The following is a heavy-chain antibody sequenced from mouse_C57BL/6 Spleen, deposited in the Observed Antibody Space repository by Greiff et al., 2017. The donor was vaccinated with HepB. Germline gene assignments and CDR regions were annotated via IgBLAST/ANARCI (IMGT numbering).Heavy chain of an antibody. CDR1: GFTFSSYA. Sequence: EVKLMESGGGLVKPGGSLKLSCAASGFTFSSYAMSWVRQTPEKRLEWVATISDGGSYTYYPDNVKGRFTISRDNAKNNLYLQMSHLKSEDTAMYYCAREGGYGYFDVWGTGTTVTVSS. CDR3: AREGGYGYFDV. CDR2: ISDGGSYT. J-gene: IGHJ1*03. V-gene: IGHV5-4*01.